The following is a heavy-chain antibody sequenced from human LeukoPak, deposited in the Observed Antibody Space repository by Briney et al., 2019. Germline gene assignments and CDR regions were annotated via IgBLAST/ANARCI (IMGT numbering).Heavy chain of an antibody. D-gene: IGHD3-3*01. CDR3: ARVGVGSYNFDY. J-gene: IGHJ4*02. CDR1: GGSISSGGYY. CDR2: IYHSGST. V-gene: IGHV4-30-2*01. Sequence: SETLSLTCTVSGGSISSGGYYWSWIRLPPGKGLEWIGYIYHSGSTNYNPSLQSRVTISVDKSKDQFSLKLSSVTAADTAVYYCARVGVGSYNFDYWGQGTLVTVSS.